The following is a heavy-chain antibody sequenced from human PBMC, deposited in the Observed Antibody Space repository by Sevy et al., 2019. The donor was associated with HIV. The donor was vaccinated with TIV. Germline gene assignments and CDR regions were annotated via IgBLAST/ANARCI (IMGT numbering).Heavy chain of an antibody. Sequence: GGSLRLSCAASGFTFSSYSMNWVRLAPGKGLEWVSSISSSSYIYYADSVKGRFTISRDNAKNSLYLQMNSLRAEDTAVYYCARDLGSYYPYYYYMDVWGKGTTVTVSS. CDR3: ARDLGSYYPYYYYMDV. V-gene: IGHV3-21*01. J-gene: IGHJ6*03. D-gene: IGHD1-26*01. CDR2: ISSSSYI. CDR1: GFTFSSYS.